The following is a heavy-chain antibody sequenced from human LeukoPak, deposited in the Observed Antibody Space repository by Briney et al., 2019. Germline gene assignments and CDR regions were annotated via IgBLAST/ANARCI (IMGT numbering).Heavy chain of an antibody. V-gene: IGHV3-23*01. Sequence: GGSLRLSCAASGFTFSSYAMSWVRQAPGKGLEWVSAISGSGGSTYYADSVKGRFTISRDNSKNTLYLQMNSLRAEDTAVYYCAKDLYSETYYYDSSGISLDYWGQGTLVTVSP. CDR2: ISGSGGST. CDR1: GFTFSSYA. CDR3: AKDLYSETYYYDSSGISLDY. D-gene: IGHD3-22*01. J-gene: IGHJ4*02.